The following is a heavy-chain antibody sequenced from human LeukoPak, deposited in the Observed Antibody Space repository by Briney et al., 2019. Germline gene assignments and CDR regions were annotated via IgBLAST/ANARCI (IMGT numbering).Heavy chain of an antibody. Sequence: ASVKVSCKASGYTFTSYYMHWVRQAPGQGLEWMGIINPSGGSTSYAQKFQGRVTMTRDTSTSTVYMELSSLRSEDTAVYYCARLDYYDSSCYWPYFDYWGQGTLVTVSS. CDR1: GYTFTSYY. CDR3: ARLDYYDSSCYWPYFDY. V-gene: IGHV1-46*01. J-gene: IGHJ4*02. CDR2: INPSGGST. D-gene: IGHD3-22*01.